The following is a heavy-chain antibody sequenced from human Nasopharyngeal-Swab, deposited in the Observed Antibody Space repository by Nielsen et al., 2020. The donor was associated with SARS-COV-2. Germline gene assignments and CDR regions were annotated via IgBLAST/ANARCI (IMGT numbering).Heavy chain of an antibody. CDR2: IIPIFGTA. CDR1: GGTFSSYA. V-gene: IGHV1-69*13. CDR3: AREASAAAADYFDY. Sequence: SVKVSCKASGGTFSSYAISWVRQAPGQGLEWMGGIIPIFGTANYAQKFQGRVTITADESTSTAYMEPSSLRSEDTAVYYCAREASAAAADYFDYWGQGTLVTVSS. D-gene: IGHD6-13*01. J-gene: IGHJ4*02.